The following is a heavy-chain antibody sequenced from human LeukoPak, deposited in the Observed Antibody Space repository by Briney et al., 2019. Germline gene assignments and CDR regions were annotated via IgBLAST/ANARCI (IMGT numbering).Heavy chain of an antibody. J-gene: IGHJ5*02. Sequence: SETLSLTCTVSGGSISSSSYYWGWIRQPPGKGLEWIGSIYYSGSTYYNPSLKSRVTISVDTSKNQFSLKLSSVTAADTAVYYYVTVVAATHWFDPWGQGTLVTVSS. CDR1: GGSISSSSYY. CDR2: IYYSGST. D-gene: IGHD2-15*01. CDR3: VTVVAATHWFDP. V-gene: IGHV4-39*01.